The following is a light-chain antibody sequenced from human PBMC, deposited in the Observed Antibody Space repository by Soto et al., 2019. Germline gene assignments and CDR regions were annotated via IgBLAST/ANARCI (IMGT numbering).Light chain of an antibody. J-gene: IGKJ1*01. V-gene: IGKV3-20*01. CDR1: QSVSNNY. CDR2: GAY. CDR3: QQYGSSPRT. Sequence: EIVLTQSPGTLSLSPGERATLSCRASQSVSNNYLAWYQQKPGQAPRLLIYGAYSRATDIPDRFSGSGSGTDFTLTISRLEPEDFAVYYCQQYGSSPRTFDQGTKVEIK.